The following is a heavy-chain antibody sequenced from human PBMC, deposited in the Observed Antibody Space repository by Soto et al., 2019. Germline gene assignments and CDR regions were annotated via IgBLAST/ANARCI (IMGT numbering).Heavy chain of an antibody. J-gene: IGHJ4*02. D-gene: IGHD6-19*01. CDR2: ISGSGGST. Sequence: GGSLRLSCAASGFTFSSYAMSWVRQAPGKGLEWVSAISGSGGSTYYADSVKGRFTISRDNSKNTLYLQMNSLRAEDTAVYYCASFYCIAVAGTNAFDYWGQGTLVTVSS. CDR3: ASFYCIAVAGTNAFDY. CDR1: GFTFSSYA. V-gene: IGHV3-23*01.